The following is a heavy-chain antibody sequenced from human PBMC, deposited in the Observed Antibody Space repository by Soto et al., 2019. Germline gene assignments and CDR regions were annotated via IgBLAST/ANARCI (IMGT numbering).Heavy chain of an antibody. CDR2: ISTSIDAT. CDR3: AKDRTVAARHFDY. Sequence: GGSLRLSCAASGFAFSNYAMHWVRQAPGKGLEWVSSISTSIDATYYADSVKGRFTISRDDSKNTLYLQMNSLRAEDSAVYYCAKDRTVAARHFDYWGQGTQVTGSS. CDR1: GFAFSNYA. D-gene: IGHD6-6*01. V-gene: IGHV3-23*01. J-gene: IGHJ4*02.